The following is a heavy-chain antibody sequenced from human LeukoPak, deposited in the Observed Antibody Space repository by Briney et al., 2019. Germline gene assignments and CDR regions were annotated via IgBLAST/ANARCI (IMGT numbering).Heavy chain of an antibody. D-gene: IGHD3-22*01. J-gene: IGHJ4*02. CDR3: ARTMEYYYDSSGYFNYYFDY. CDR1: GGSISSYY. V-gene: IGHV4-59*01. Sequence: SETLSLTCTVSGGSISSYYWSWIRQPPGKGLEWIGYIYYSGSTNYDPSLKSRVTISVDTSKNQFSLKLSSVTAADTAVYYCARTMEYYYDSSGYFNYYFDYWGQGTLVTVSS. CDR2: IYYSGST.